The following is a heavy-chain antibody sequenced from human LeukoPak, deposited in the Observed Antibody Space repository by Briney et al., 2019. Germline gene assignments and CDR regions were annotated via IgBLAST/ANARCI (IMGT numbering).Heavy chain of an antibody. D-gene: IGHD3-10*01. CDR1: GFTFSSYG. CDR2: INPNSGGT. CDR3: ARNYYGSGSYYDFDY. V-gene: IGHV1-2*02. J-gene: IGHJ4*02. Sequence: GGSLRLSSAASGFTFSSYGMHWVRQAPGKGLEWMGWINPNSGGTNYAQKFQGRVTMTRDTSISTAYMELSRLRSDDTAVYYCARNYYGSGSYYDFDYWGQGTLVTVSS.